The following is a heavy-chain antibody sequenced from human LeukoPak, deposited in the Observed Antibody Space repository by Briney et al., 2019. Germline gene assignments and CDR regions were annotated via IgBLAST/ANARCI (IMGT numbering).Heavy chain of an antibody. Sequence: SETLSLTCTVSGGSISTYYWSWIRQPPGKGLEWIGYMYYSGSAYYNPSLKSRVTMSVDTSKNQFSLKLTSVTAADTAVYYCARVERYCSASSCYGGVFDYWGQGTLVTVSS. CDR1: GGSISTYY. CDR3: ARVERYCSASSCYGGVFDY. CDR2: MYYSGSA. D-gene: IGHD2-15*01. J-gene: IGHJ4*02. V-gene: IGHV4-30-4*08.